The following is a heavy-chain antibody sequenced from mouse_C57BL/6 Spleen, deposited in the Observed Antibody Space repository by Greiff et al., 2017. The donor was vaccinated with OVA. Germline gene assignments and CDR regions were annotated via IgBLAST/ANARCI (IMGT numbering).Heavy chain of an antibody. D-gene: IGHD2-1*01. V-gene: IGHV1-82*01. CDR3: AREGYGNYEDYAMDY. CDR2: IYPGDGDT. Sequence: QVQLKQSGPELVKPGASVKISCKASGYAFSSSWMNWVKQRPGKGLEWIGRIYPGDGDTKYNGKFKGKATLTADKSSSTAYMQLSSLTSEDSAVYFCAREGYGNYEDYAMDYWGQGTSVTVSS. J-gene: IGHJ4*01. CDR1: GYAFSSSW.